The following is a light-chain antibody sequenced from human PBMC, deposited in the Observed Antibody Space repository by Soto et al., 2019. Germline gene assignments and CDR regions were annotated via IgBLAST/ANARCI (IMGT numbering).Light chain of an antibody. V-gene: IGKV3-15*01. CDR3: QQYNDWPPMYT. Sequence: EIVLTQSPAALSVAPGERATLSCRASQSVTNNNLAWYQQKLGQAPRLLFYGASTRATGIPAMFSGSGSGTEFTLTISSLQSEDFEVYYCQQYNDWPPMYTFGQGTKLEIK. CDR2: GAS. CDR1: QSVTNN. J-gene: IGKJ2*01.